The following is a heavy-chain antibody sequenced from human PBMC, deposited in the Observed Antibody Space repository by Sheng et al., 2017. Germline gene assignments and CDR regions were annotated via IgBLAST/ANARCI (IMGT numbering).Heavy chain of an antibody. CDR1: GGSFSSYA. V-gene: IGHV1-69*04. Sequence: QVQLVQSGAEVKKPGSSVKVSCKASGGSFSSYAISWVRQAPGQGLEWMGGIIPIRGIPTYAQKFQDRVTITADKSTSTVYMELSSLRFEDTAVYYCAREMYRSSWSSLPENWFDPWGQGTLVTVSS. CDR3: AREMYRSSWSSLPENWFDP. J-gene: IGHJ5*02. CDR2: IIPIRGIP. D-gene: IGHD6-13*01.